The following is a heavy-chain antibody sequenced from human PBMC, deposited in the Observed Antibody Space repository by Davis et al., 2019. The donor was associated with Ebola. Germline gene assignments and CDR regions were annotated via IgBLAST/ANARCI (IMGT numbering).Heavy chain of an antibody. CDR1: GGSISSGGYY. V-gene: IGHV4-31*03. Sequence: MPSETLSLTCTVSGGSISSGGYYWSWIRQHPGKGLEWIGYIYYSGSTYYNPSLKSRVTISVDTSKNQFSLKLSSVSAADAAFYYCARGGVNWFDPWGQGILVTVSS. CDR2: IYYSGST. CDR3: ARGGVNWFDP. J-gene: IGHJ5*02.